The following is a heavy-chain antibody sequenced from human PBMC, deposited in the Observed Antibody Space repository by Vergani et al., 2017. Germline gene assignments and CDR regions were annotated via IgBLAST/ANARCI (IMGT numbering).Heavy chain of an antibody. CDR3: SRVRRDDSSGYYYYYGMDV. J-gene: IGHJ6*02. Sequence: QVQLQESGPGLVKPSQTLSLTCTVSGGSISSGDYYWSWIRQPPGKGLEWLGYIYYSGSPYYNPSLKSRVTISVDTAKNQFSMKLGSVTAADTAGYYCSRVRRDDSSGYYYYYGMDVWGQGTTVTVSS. D-gene: IGHD3-22*01. CDR1: GGSISSGDYY. V-gene: IGHV4-30-4*01. CDR2: IYYSGSP.